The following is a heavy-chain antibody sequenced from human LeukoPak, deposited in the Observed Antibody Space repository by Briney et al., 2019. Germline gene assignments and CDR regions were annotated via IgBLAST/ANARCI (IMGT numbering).Heavy chain of an antibody. CDR3: ARGVEPLAANTLAY. CDR1: GFTVITND. V-gene: IGHV3-53*01. D-gene: IGHD1-14*01. J-gene: IGHJ4*02. CDR2: LYSDGNT. Sequence: GGSLRLSCAASGFTVITNDITWVREAPGKGLEWVSLLYSDGNTKYADSVQGRFTISRDNSKNTLYLEMNSLSPDDTAVYYCARGVEPLAANTLAYWGQGTLITVSS.